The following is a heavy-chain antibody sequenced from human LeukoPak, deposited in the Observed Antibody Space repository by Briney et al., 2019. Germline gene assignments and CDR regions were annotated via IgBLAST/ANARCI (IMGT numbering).Heavy chain of an antibody. Sequence: GGSLRLSCAASGFTLSSYGMNWVRQARGKGLEWVSSISSSSSYIYYADSVKGRFTISRDNAKNSLYLQMNSLRAEDTAVYYCAELGITMIGGVWGKGTTVTISS. V-gene: IGHV3-21*01. CDR3: AELGITMIGGV. CDR2: ISSSSSYI. CDR1: GFTLSSYG. J-gene: IGHJ6*04. D-gene: IGHD3-10*02.